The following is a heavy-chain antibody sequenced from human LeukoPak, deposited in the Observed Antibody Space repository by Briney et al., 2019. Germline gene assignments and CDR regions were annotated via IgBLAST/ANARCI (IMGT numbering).Heavy chain of an antibody. V-gene: IGHV4-34*01. D-gene: IGHD2-8*02. J-gene: IGHJ6*03. CDR2: INHSGSP. CDR1: GGPFTDYSGYS. Sequence: SETLSLTCAVYGGPFTDYSGYSWTWTRQPPGKGLEWIGEINHSGSPNYTPPLESRLTISVDTSKRQFSLKLNSVTAADAAVYHCARVRHDPLEYWYYIDLWGNGTMVTVSS. CDR3: ARVRHDPLEYWYYIDL.